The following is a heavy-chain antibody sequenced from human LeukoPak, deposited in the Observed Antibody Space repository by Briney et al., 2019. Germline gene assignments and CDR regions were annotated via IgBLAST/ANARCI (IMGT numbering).Heavy chain of an antibody. CDR2: IYPGDSDT. J-gene: IGHJ3*01. V-gene: IGHV5-51*01. CDR1: GYSFTIYW. Sequence: GESLKISCKASGYSFTIYWIGWVRQMPGKGLEWMGSIYPGDSDTRYSPSFQGQVTISADKSINTAYLQWSSLKASDTAMYYCARRAVAGTLRGSFDFWGQGTMVTVSA. CDR3: ARRAVAGTLRGSFDF. D-gene: IGHD6-13*01.